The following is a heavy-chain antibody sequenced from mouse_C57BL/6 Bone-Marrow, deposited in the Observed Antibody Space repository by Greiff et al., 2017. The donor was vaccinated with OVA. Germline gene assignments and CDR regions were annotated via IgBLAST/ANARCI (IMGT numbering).Heavy chain of an antibody. D-gene: IGHD1-1*01. CDR2: INPSTGGT. J-gene: IGHJ4*01. CDR1: GYSFTGYY. CDR3: ARQEGLIYYDGFYAMDY. Sequence: VQLQQSGPELVKPGASVKISCKASGYSFTGYYMHWVKQSSEKSLEWIGEINPSTGGTSYNQKFKGKATLTVDKSSSTAYMQLKSLSSEDSAVYYCARQEGLIYYDGFYAMDYWGQGTSVTVSS. V-gene: IGHV1-43*01.